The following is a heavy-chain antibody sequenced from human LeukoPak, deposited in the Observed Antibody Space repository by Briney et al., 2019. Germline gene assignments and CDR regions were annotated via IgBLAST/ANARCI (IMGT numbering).Heavy chain of an antibody. CDR3: ARGKGTTVANNWFDP. Sequence: SETLSLTCTVSGGSISNYYWSWIRQPPGKGLEWIGYINYRGSTKYNPSLKSRVTISVDTSKNQFSLKLSSVTAADTAVYYCARGKGTTVANNWFDPWGQGTLVTVSS. CDR1: GGSISNYY. CDR2: INYRGST. D-gene: IGHD4-17*01. V-gene: IGHV4-59*01. J-gene: IGHJ5*02.